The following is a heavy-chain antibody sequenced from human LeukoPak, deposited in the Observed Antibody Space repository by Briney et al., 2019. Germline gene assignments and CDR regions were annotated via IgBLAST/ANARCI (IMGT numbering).Heavy chain of an antibody. CDR3: AKDSSRAAAEDY. CDR1: GFTFSSYA. V-gene: IGHV3-23*01. D-gene: IGHD6-13*01. CDR2: ISGSGDRI. Sequence: TGGSLRLSCAATGFTFSSYAMSWVRQAPGKGLEWVSAISGSGDRIYYADSVKGRFTISRDNFMSTLFLQMSSLRAEDTAIYYCAKDSSRAAAEDYWGQGTLVTVSS. J-gene: IGHJ4*02.